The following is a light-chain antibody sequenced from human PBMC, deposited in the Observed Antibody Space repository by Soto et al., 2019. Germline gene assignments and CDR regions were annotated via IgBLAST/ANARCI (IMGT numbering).Light chain of an antibody. CDR3: QHYDNFPRAIT. J-gene: IGKJ5*01. V-gene: IGKV1-33*01. CDR2: DAS. Sequence: DIQMTQSASSLSASVGDRVTISCQASQDISSYLNWYQQKPGKAPKLLIYDASNLETGVPSRFSGSGSGTDFTFTISSLQPEDIATYYCQHYDNFPRAITFGQGTRLEI. CDR1: QDISSY.